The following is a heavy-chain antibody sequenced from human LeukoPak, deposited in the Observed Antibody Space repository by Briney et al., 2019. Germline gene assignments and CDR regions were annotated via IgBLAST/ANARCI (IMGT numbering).Heavy chain of an antibody. CDR2: IWYDGSNK. D-gene: IGHD3-22*01. V-gene: IGHV3-33*08. J-gene: IGHJ4*02. CDR3: ARDIGDYYDSNDY. Sequence: PGGSLRLSCAASGFTFSHFWMSWVRQAPGKGLEWVAVIWYDGSNKYYADSVKGRFTISRDNSKNTLYLQMNSLRAEDTAVYYCARDIGDYYDSNDYWGQGTLVTVSS. CDR1: GFTFSHFW.